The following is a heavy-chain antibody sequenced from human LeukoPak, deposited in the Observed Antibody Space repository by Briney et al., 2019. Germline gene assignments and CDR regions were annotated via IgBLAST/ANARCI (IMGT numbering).Heavy chain of an antibody. D-gene: IGHD1-1*01. J-gene: IGHJ4*02. Sequence: GGSLRLSCAASGFAFSSYAMNWVRQAPGKGLEWVSSITSTSSYIYYADSVKGRFTISRDNAKNSLYLQMNSLRAEDTAVYYCAKDRQRKQPRGFDYWGQGTLVTVSS. CDR3: AKDRQRKQPRGFDY. CDR1: GFAFSSYA. V-gene: IGHV3-21*04. CDR2: ITSTSSYI.